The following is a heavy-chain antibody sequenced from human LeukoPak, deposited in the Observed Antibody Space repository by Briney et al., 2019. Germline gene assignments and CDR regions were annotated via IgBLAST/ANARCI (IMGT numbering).Heavy chain of an antibody. CDR1: GFTFSSYS. J-gene: IGHJ4*02. CDR3: ASPSLYSSGWYTFDY. D-gene: IGHD6-19*01. Sequence: PGGSLRLSCAASGFTFSSYSMNWVRQAPGKGLVWVSYISSSSSTIYYADSVKGRFTISRDNAKNSLYLQMNSLRAEDTAVYYCASPSLYSSGWYTFDYWGQGTLVTVSS. V-gene: IGHV3-48*01. CDR2: ISSSSSTI.